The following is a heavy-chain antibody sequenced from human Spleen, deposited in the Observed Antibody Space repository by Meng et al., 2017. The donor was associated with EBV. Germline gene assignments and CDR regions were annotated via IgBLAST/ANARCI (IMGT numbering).Heavy chain of an antibody. V-gene: IGHV4-30-2*01. CDR2: IYHSGGT. CDR3: ARGGRVAATFWYFDL. J-gene: IGHJ2*01. Sequence: HPQLPDTAFGMVTNCKTLSLLCCVFGGLIRSGSSSLDWILQPPVEGLQWICYIYHSGGTYYIPSLKSRVTISADRSKNQFSLKLSFVTAADTAVYYCARGGRVAATFWYFDLWGRGTLVTVSS. CDR1: GGLIRSGSSS. D-gene: IGHD1-26*01.